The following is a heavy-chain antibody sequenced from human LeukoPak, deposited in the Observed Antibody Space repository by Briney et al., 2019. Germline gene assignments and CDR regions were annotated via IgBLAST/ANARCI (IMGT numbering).Heavy chain of an antibody. D-gene: IGHD4-17*01. CDR3: ARGSRGTVTTSGDY. J-gene: IGHJ4*02. Sequence: SETLSLTCTVAGGSIGSVSYYWSWIRQPAGRGLEWIGRIYTSRSTNYNPSLESRVTISADTANNQFSMQLSSVTAADKAVYYCARGSRGTVTTSGDYWGQGTLVTVSS. V-gene: IGHV4-61*02. CDR2: IYTSRST. CDR1: GGSIGSVSYY.